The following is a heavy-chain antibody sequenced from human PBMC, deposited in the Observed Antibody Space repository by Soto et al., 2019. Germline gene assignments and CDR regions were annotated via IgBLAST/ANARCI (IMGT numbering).Heavy chain of an antibody. CDR3: ARATFNYAWFDP. D-gene: IGHD4-4*01. Sequence: SETLSLTCTVSGGSISSYYWSWIRQPPGKGLEWIGYIYYSGSTNYNPSLKSRVTISVDTSKNQFSLKLSSVTAAYTAVYYCARATFNYAWFDPWGQGTLVTVSS. J-gene: IGHJ5*02. CDR2: IYYSGST. CDR1: GGSISSYY. V-gene: IGHV4-59*01.